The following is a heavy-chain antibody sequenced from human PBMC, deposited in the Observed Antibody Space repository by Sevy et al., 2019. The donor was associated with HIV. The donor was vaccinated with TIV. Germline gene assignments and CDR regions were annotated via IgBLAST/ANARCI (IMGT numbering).Heavy chain of an antibody. V-gene: IGHV3-33*01. CDR1: GFTFSTYG. CDR3: ARDSTPGITLCAY. Sequence: GGSLRLSCAASGFTFSTYGMHWIRQAPGKGLEWVAVIWFDESKKYYGDSVKGRFTISRDNSKNTLYLQMNSLRAEDTAVYYCARDSTPGITLCAYWGQGSLVTVSS. CDR2: IWFDESKK. D-gene: IGHD1-20*01. J-gene: IGHJ4*02.